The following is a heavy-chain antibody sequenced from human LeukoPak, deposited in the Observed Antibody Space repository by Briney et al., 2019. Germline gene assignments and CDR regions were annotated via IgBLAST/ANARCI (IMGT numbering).Heavy chain of an antibody. V-gene: IGHV5-51*01. CDR2: IYPGDSDT. CDR1: GYRFTSYW. D-gene: IGHD2-2*01. CDR3: ASSVPAANDAFDI. Sequence: GESLKISCKGSGYRFTSYWIAWVRPMPGKGLEWMGIIYPGDSDTRYRSSFQGQVTISADKSVSTAYLQWSSLKASDTAMHYCASSVPAANDAFDIWGQGTMVTVSS. J-gene: IGHJ3*02.